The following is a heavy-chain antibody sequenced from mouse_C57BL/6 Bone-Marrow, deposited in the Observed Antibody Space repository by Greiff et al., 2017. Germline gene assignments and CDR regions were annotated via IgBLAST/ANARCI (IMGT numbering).Heavy chain of an antibody. CDR3: ARKSNSPLYFDV. CDR2: IYPRSGNT. Sequence: QVQLQQSGAELARPGASVKLSCKASGYTFTSSGISWVKQRTGQGLEWIGEIYPRSGNTYYNEKFKGKATLTADKSSSTAYMELRSLTSEDSAVYFCARKSNSPLYFDVWGTGTTVTVSS. V-gene: IGHV1-81*01. J-gene: IGHJ1*03. D-gene: IGHD1-3*01. CDR1: GYTFTSSG.